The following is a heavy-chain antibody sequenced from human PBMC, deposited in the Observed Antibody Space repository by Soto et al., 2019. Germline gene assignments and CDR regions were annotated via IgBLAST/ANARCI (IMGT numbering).Heavy chain of an antibody. Sequence: GGSLRLSCAASGFTFSTYLMTWVRQAPGKGLEWVANINQDGSERYYVDSVKGRFTISRDNAKNSLYLQMNSLRAEDTALYYCVRWGGYYWGQGTLVTVSS. CDR1: GFTFSTYL. D-gene: IGHD3-10*01. V-gene: IGHV3-7*03. CDR2: INQDGSER. J-gene: IGHJ4*02. CDR3: VRWGGYY.